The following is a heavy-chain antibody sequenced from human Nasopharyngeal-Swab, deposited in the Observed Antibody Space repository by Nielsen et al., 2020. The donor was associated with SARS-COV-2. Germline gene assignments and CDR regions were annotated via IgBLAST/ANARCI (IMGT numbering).Heavy chain of an antibody. D-gene: IGHD2-2*01. J-gene: IGHJ3*02. V-gene: IGHV3-30*18. Sequence: WIRQPPGKGLEWVAVISYDGSNKYYADSVKGRFTISRDNSKNTLYLQMNSLRAEDTAVYYCAKGKPVVPAAFVPNAFDIWGQGTMVTVSS. CDR3: AKGKPVVPAAFVPNAFDI. CDR2: ISYDGSNK.